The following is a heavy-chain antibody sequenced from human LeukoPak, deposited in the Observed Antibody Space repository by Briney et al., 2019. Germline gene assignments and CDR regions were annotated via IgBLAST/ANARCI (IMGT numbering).Heavy chain of an antibody. CDR3: ARELGDY. J-gene: IGHJ4*02. V-gene: IGHV3-30*04. D-gene: IGHD3-16*01. Sequence: SGGSLRLSCAASGFTFSSYAMSWVRQAPGKGLEWVAVISYDGSNKYYADSVKGRFTISRDNSKNTRYLQMNSLRAEDTAVYYCARELGDYWGQGTLVTVSS. CDR1: GFTFSSYA. CDR2: ISYDGSNK.